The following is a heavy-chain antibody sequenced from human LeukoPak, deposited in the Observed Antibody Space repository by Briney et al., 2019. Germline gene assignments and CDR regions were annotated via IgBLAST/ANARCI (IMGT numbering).Heavy chain of an antibody. D-gene: IGHD2-2*01. CDR2: IYYSGST. CDR1: GASISSYY. CDR3: ARLYCSSTSCFDY. J-gene: IGHJ4*02. V-gene: IGHV4-59*08. Sequence: SETLSLTCTVSGASISSYYWSWIRQPPGKGLEWIGYIYYSGSTNYNPSLKSRVTISVDTSTNQFSLKLSSVTAADTAVYYCARLYCSSTSCFDYWGQGTLVTVSS.